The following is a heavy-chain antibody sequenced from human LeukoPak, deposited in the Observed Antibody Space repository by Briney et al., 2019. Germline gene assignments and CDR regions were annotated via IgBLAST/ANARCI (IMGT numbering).Heavy chain of an antibody. D-gene: IGHD1-26*01. CDR1: GFTLSSYW. CDR2: IKQDGSEK. Sequence: GGSLRLSCAASGFTLSSYWMSWVRQAPGKGLEWVANIKQDGSEKYYVDSVKGRFTISRDNSKNTVDLQINSLRFEDTAIYYCAKDWGQRGVGATLGHWGQGTLVIVSS. J-gene: IGHJ4*02. CDR3: AKDWGQRGVGATLGH. V-gene: IGHV3-7*03.